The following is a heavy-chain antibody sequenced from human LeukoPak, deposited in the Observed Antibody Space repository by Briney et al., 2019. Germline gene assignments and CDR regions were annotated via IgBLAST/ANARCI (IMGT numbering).Heavy chain of an antibody. CDR3: ARGGYYNFWTGLVDY. CDR2: IKHDDSEK. CDR1: GFNFNKYW. Sequence: PGGSLRLSCAASGFNFNKYWMNWVRQAPGKGLEWVANIKHDDSEKNYVDSVRGRFTISRDNAKNSLYLQLNSLRDEDTAVYFCARGGYYNFWTGLVDYWGQGTRVTVSS. D-gene: IGHD3/OR15-3a*01. V-gene: IGHV3-7*01. J-gene: IGHJ4*02.